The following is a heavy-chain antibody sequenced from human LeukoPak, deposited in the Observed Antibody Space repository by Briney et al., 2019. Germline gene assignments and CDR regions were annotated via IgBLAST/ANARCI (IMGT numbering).Heavy chain of an antibody. D-gene: IGHD2-21*02. J-gene: IGHJ4*02. Sequence: PGGSLRLSCAASGFTFDFSSSWMSWVRQAPGKGLEWVGNIQPDGSEQYPVDSVKGRFTISRDNAKTSLYLQMNSLRAEDTAVYFCARDTLVVVTAIIPSPPNFDYWGQGTLVTVSS. CDR2: IQPDGSEQ. CDR3: ARDTLVVVTAIIPSPPNFDY. V-gene: IGHV3-7*01. CDR1: GFTFDFSSSW.